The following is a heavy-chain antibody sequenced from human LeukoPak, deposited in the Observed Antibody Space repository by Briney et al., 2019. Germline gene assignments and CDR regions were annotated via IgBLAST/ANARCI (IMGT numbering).Heavy chain of an antibody. V-gene: IGHV1-58*01. D-gene: IGHD3-10*01. CDR1: GFTFTSSA. CDR2: IVVGSGNT. J-gene: IGHJ5*02. Sequence: ASVKVSCEASGFTFTSSAVQWVRQARGQGLEWMGWIVVGSGNTNYAQKFQERVTITRDMSTSTAHMELSSLRSEDTAVYYCAAVKSGSGTGVWFDPWGQGTLVTVSS. CDR3: AAVKSGSGTGVWFDP.